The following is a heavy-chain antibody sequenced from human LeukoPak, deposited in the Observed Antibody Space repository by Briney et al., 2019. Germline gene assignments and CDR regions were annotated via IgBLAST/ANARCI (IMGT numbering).Heavy chain of an antibody. Sequence: GGSLRLSCAASGFTFSSYDMNWLRQAPGKGLEWVSYISTSGSTIYYADSVKGRFTISRDNSKNTLYLQMNSLRAEDTAVYYCAKELVATPYNWFDPWGQGTLVTVSS. J-gene: IGHJ5*02. D-gene: IGHD5-12*01. CDR2: ISTSGSTI. CDR3: AKELVATPYNWFDP. V-gene: IGHV3-48*03. CDR1: GFTFSSYD.